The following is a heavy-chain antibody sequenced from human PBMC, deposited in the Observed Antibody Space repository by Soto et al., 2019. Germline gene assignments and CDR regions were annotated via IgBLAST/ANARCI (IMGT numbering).Heavy chain of an antibody. V-gene: IGHV1-8*01. D-gene: IGHD3-16*02. CDR2: MNPNSGNT. CDR3: ARPHDYIWGSYRTIQSYGLDV. CDR1: GYTFTGYD. J-gene: IGHJ6*02. Sequence: ASVKVSCKASGYTFTGYDINWLRQVTGQGLEWMGWMNPNSGNTDYAQKFQGRVTMTRNTSISTAYMELSSLRSEDTAVYYCARPHDYIWGSYRTIQSYGLDVWGQGTTVTVSS.